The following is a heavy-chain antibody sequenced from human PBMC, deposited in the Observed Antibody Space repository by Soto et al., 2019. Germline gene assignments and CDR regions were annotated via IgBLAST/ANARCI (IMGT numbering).Heavy chain of an antibody. J-gene: IGHJ6*02. V-gene: IGHV4-39*01. CDR1: GGSISSSSYY. Sequence: PSETLSLTCTVSGGSISSSSYYCGWIRQPPGKGLEWIGSIYYSGSTYYNPSLKSRVTISVDTSKNQFSLKLSSVTAADTAVYYCARRLYYDSSGFEGGGMDVWGQGTTVTVS. CDR2: IYYSGST. D-gene: IGHD3-22*01. CDR3: ARRLYYDSSGFEGGGMDV.